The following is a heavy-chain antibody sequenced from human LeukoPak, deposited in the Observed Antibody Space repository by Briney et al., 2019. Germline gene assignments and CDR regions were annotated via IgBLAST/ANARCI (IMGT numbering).Heavy chain of an antibody. CDR2: INHSGST. V-gene: IGHV4-34*01. Sequence: SETLSLTCAVYGGSFSGYYWSWIRQPPGKGLEWIGEINHSGSTNYNPSLKSRVTISVDTSKNQFSLKLSSVTAADTAVYYCASLPRAAIHNYYYGMDAWGQGTTVTVSS. CDR3: ASLPRAAIHNYYYGMDA. CDR1: GGSFSGYY. J-gene: IGHJ6*02. D-gene: IGHD2-2*01.